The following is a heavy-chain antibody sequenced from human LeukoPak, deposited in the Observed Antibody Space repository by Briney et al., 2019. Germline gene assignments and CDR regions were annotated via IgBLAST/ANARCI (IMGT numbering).Heavy chain of an antibody. J-gene: IGHJ4*02. Sequence: GGSLRLSCAASGFILSSYEMNWVRQAPGKGLEWISYISSGGSTIHYADSVKGRFTISRDNAKNSLYLQMSSLRAEDTAVYYCARDRSAVAGTNYFDYWGQGTLVTVSS. CDR1: GFILSSYE. CDR2: ISSGGSTI. CDR3: ARDRSAVAGTNYFDY. D-gene: IGHD6-19*01. V-gene: IGHV3-48*03.